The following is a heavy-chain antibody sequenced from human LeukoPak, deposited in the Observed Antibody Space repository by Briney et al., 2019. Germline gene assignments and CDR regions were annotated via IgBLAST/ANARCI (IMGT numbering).Heavy chain of an antibody. CDR3: AKDTFDCLLVYYFEY. J-gene: IGHJ4*02. Sequence: GGSLRLSCAASGFTFSNYAMSWVRQAPGKGLEWVSAISSSGGSTYYADSVKGRFTISRDNSKNTLYLLMNSLRAEDTAVYYCAKDTFDCLLVYYFEYWGQGTLVTVSS. CDR2: ISSSGGST. D-gene: IGHD3-9*01. V-gene: IGHV3-23*01. CDR1: GFTFSNYA.